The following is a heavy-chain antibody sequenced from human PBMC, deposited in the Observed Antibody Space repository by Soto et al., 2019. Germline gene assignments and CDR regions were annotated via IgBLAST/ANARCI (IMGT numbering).Heavy chain of an antibody. V-gene: IGHV5-51*01. D-gene: IGHD3-22*01. CDR3: ARPQYDSSGYYYFDY. J-gene: IGHJ4*02. Sequence: PGESLKISCKGSGYSFNSYLIGWVRQTPGKGLEWMGIIYPGDSDTRYSPSFQGQVTISVDKSISTAYLQWSSLKASDTAMYYCARPQYDSSGYYYFDYWGQGTLVTVSS. CDR2: IYPGDSDT. CDR1: GYSFNSYL.